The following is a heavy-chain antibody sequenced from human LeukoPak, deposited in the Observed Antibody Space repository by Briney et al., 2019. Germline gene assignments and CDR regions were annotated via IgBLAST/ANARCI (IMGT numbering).Heavy chain of an antibody. J-gene: IGHJ4*02. V-gene: IGHV3-23*01. D-gene: IGHD4-17*01. CDR2: ISGSGGST. CDR1: GFTFSSYA. Sequence: PGGSLRLSCAASGFTFSSYAMGWVRHAPGKGLEWVSAISGSGGSTYYADSVKGRFTISRDNSKNTLYLQMNSLRAEDTAVYYCAKGFHYYGDTGYNYWGQGTLVTVSS. CDR3: AKGFHYYGDTGYNY.